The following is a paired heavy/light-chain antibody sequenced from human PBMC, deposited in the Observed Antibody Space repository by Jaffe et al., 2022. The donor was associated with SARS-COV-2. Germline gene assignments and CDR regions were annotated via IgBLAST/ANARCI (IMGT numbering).Heavy chain of an antibody. CDR3: AKDRNYYGSGGHYGDAFDI. CDR2: ISGRGGTT. D-gene: IGHD3-22*01. Sequence: EVQLVESGGGLVQPGGSLRLSCAASGFTLSVYATNWVRQAPGKGLEWVATISGRGGTTHYADSVKGRFTISRGNSENTLYLQMNSLRAEDTAVYYCAKDRNYYGSGGHYGDAFDIWGQGTMVTVSS. J-gene: IGHJ3*02. CDR1: GFTLSVYA. V-gene: IGHV3-23*04.
Light chain of an antibody. V-gene: IGKV1-5*03. J-gene: IGKJ2*01. CDR1: QSITSW. Sequence: DIQMTQSPSTLSASVGDRVTITCRASQSITSWLAWYQQKPGKAPKLLIYKASSLESGVPSRFSGSGSGTEFTLTISSLQPDDFATYYCQHYNSYLYTFGQGTKLEIK. CDR3: QHYNSYLYT. CDR2: KAS.